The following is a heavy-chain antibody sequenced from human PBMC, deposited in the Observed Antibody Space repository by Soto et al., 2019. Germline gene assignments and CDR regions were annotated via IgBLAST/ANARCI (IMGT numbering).Heavy chain of an antibody. CDR3: ARVPDH. CDR1: GGSISSGGYS. Sequence: PSGTLSLTCAVSGGSISSGGYSWSWIRQPPGKGLEWIGYMYHSGSTYYNPSLKSRVTISIDRSKNQFSLKLSSVTAADTAVYYCARVPDHWGQGILVTVPS. J-gene: IGHJ4*02. CDR2: MYHSGST. D-gene: IGHD2-2*01. V-gene: IGHV4-30-2*01.